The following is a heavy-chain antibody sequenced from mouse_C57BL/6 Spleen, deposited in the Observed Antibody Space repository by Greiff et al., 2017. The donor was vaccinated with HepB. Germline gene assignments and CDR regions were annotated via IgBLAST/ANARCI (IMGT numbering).Heavy chain of an antibody. CDR1: GFTFSDYY. Sequence: EVKLQESGGGLVQPGGSLKLSCAASGFTFSDYYMYWVRQTPEKRLEWVAYISNGGGSTYYPDTVKGRFTISRDNAKNTLYLQMSRLKSEDTAMYYCARELRRGPWFAYWGQGTLVTVSA. V-gene: IGHV5-12*01. D-gene: IGHD2-4*01. CDR3: ARELRRGPWFAY. J-gene: IGHJ3*01. CDR2: ISNGGGST.